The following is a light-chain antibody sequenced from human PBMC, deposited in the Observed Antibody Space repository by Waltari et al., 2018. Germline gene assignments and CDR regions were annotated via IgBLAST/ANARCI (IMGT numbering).Light chain of an antibody. CDR1: QSVLYSSNNKNY. V-gene: IGKV4-1*01. CDR3: QEYYATPWT. CDR2: WAS. J-gene: IGKJ1*01. Sequence: DIVMTQSPDSLAVSLGERATIHCKSSQSVLYSSNNKNYLAWYQQKPGQPPKLLISWASTRESGVPDRFSGSGSGTDFTLTISSLQAEDVAVYYCQEYYATPWTFGQGTKLEIK.